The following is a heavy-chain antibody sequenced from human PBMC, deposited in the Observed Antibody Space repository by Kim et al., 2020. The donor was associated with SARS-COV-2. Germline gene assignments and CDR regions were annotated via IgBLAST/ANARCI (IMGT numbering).Heavy chain of an antibody. V-gene: IGHV3-20*01. D-gene: IGHD4-17*01. J-gene: IGHJ4*02. CDR3: ARVIYGDYVGERGLYYFDY. Sequence: GRFTITRDNAKNSLYLQMNSLRAEDTALYHCARVIYGDYVGERGLYYFDYWGQGTLVTVSS.